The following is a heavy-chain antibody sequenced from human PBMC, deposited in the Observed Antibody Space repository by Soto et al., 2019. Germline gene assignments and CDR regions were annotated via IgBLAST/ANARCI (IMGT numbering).Heavy chain of an antibody. J-gene: IGHJ4*02. V-gene: IGHV5-51*01. CDR1: GYYFPSYW. Sequence: PGESLKISCKGSGYYFPSYWIGWVRQMPGKGLEWMGVFYPGDSDTRYSPSFQGQVTISADRSISTAYLQWSSLKPSDTAMYYCARQGNGAEGFDYWGQGTLVTVSS. CDR2: FYPGDSDT. CDR3: ARQGNGAEGFDY. D-gene: IGHD4-17*01.